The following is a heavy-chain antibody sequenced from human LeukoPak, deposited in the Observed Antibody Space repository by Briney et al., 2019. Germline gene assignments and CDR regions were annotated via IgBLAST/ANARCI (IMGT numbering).Heavy chain of an antibody. Sequence: GGSLRLSCAASGLPFTPYGKPWVRQAPGKGLEWVSVISESGDSTYSADTVRGRFTSSRYNAKNTVSLQMNSLSAEDTATYYCASEYSRFDDWGQGTLVTVSS. CDR2: ISESGDST. CDR1: GLPFTPYG. D-gene: IGHD6-6*01. V-gene: IGHV3-23*01. CDR3: ASEYSRFDD. J-gene: IGHJ4*01.